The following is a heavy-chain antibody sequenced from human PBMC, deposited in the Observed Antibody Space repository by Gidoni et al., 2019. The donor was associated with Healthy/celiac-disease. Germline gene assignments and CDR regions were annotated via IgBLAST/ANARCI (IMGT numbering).Heavy chain of an antibody. Sequence: QLQLQESGPGLVKPSETLSLTCTVSGGSIRSSSYFWGWIRQPPGKGLEWIGSIYYRRRTYYNPSLKSRGTISVDTSKNLFSLKLSSVTAADTAVDYCARAVRSDFWSGYPPRSLDYWGQGTLVTVSS. V-gene: IGHV4-39*07. CDR3: ARAVRSDFWSGYPPRSLDY. CDR2: IYYRRRT. D-gene: IGHD3-3*01. CDR1: GGSIRSSSYF. J-gene: IGHJ4*02.